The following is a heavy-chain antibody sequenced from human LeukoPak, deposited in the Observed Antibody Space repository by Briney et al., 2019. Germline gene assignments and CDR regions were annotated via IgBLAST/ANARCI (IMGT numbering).Heavy chain of an antibody. CDR2: ISSSGSTI. J-gene: IGHJ6*02. CDR3: ARGALNYCSSTSCYTYYYGMDV. CDR1: GFTFSSYE. Sequence: GGSLRLSCAASGFTFSSYEMNWVRQAPGKGLEGVSYISSSGSTIYYADSVKGRFTISRDNAKNSLYLQMNSLRAEDTAVYYCARGALNYCSSTSCYTYYYGMDVWGQGTTVTVSS. V-gene: IGHV3-48*03. D-gene: IGHD2-2*01.